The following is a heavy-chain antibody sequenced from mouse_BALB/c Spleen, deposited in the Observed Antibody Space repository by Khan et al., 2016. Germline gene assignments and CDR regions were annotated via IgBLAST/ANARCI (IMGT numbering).Heavy chain of an antibody. V-gene: IGHV3-2*02. CDR1: GHSITSDYA. Sequence: EVQLQESGPGLVKPSQSLSLTCTVTGHSITSDYAWNWIRQFPGNKLEWMGYISYSGNSNYNPSLKSRISITRDTSTNQFFLQLNSVTTEDTATYYWARWNNFDYFDYGGQGTTLTVSA. CDR2: ISYSGNS. J-gene: IGHJ2*01. CDR3: ARWNNFDYFDY. D-gene: IGHD1-3*01.